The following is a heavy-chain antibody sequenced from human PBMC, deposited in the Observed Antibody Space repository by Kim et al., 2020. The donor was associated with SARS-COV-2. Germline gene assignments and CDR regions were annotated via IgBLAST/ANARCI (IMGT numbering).Heavy chain of an antibody. Sequence: GGSLRLSCAASGFTFSSYSMNWVRQAPGKGLEWVSSISSSSSYIYYADSVKGRFTISRDNAKNSLYLQMNSLRAEDTAVYYCARDRGDYVWGIYYFDYWGQGTLVTVSS. D-gene: IGHD3-16*01. CDR3: ARDRGDYVWGIYYFDY. V-gene: IGHV3-21*01. J-gene: IGHJ4*02. CDR1: GFTFSSYS. CDR2: ISSSSSYI.